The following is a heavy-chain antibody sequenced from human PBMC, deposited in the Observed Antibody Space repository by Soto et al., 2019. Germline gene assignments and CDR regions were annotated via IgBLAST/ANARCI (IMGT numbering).Heavy chain of an antibody. J-gene: IGHJ4*02. V-gene: IGHV3-53*02. CDR3: ARNQPVTTLGY. D-gene: IGHD4-17*01. CDR1: GFTVSNNY. Sequence: EVQLVETGGGLIQPGGSLRLSCAASGFTVSNNYMSWVRQAPGKGLECVSIIYSGGTTYYADSVRGRFTISRDHSKNTLYLQMSSLRADDTAVYFCARNQPVTTLGYWGQGTLVTVSS. CDR2: IYSGGTT.